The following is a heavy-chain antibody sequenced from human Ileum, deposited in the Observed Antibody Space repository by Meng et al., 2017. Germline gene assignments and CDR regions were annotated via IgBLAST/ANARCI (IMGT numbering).Heavy chain of an antibody. CDR3: ARGWYSSGFHS. Sequence: VQRQQSGPGLVKPSHTHSPTCATSGDSVSSDSGAWNWIRQAPSRGLEWLGRTFYRSKWNDDFAESVKSRITITTDTSKNQFSLQLNSVTPEDTAVYYCARGWYSSGFHSWGQGTLVTVSS. CDR1: GDSVSSDSGA. D-gene: IGHD6-19*01. V-gene: IGHV6-1*02. J-gene: IGHJ4*02. CDR2: TFYRSKWND.